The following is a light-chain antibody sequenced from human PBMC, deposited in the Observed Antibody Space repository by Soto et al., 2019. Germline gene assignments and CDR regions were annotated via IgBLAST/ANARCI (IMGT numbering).Light chain of an antibody. CDR3: LQDYNYPRT. CDR2: AAS. CDR1: QGIRNE. V-gene: IGKV1-6*01. J-gene: IGKJ1*01. Sequence: AIQMPQSPSSLSASVGDRVTITCRASQGIRNELGWYQQRPGKAPKLLIYAASTLESGVPSRFSASGSGTDFTLTISSLRPEDFATYYCLQDYNYPRTFGQGTKVEIK.